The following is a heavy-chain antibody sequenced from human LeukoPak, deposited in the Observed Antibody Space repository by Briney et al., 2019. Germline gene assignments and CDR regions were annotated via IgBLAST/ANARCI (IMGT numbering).Heavy chain of an antibody. CDR1: GYTFTGYY. V-gene: IGHV1-2*02. J-gene: IGHJ3*02. CDR3: ARSQWGSDDAFGI. Sequence: ASVKVSCKASGYTFTGYYMHWVRQAPGQGLEWMGWINPNSGGTNYAQKFQGRVTMTRDTSISTAYMELSRLRSDDTAVYYCARSQWGSDDAFGIWGQGTMVTVSS. CDR2: INPNSGGT. D-gene: IGHD2-8*01.